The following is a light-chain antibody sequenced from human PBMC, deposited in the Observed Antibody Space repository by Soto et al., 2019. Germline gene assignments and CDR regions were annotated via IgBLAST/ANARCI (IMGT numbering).Light chain of an antibody. CDR2: EDN. CDR1: SGSIASNY. V-gene: IGLV6-57*02. CDR3: QSHDTTNVV. J-gene: IGLJ3*02. Sequence: NFMLTQPHSVSESPGKTVTISCTGSSGSIASNYVQWYQQRPGSAPTTVIYEDNKRPSGVPDRFSGSVDTSSNSASLIISGLKTVDEADYYDQSHDTTNVVFGRGTKLTVL.